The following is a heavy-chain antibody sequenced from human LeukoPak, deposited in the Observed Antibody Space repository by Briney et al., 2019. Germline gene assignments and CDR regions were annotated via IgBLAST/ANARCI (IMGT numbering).Heavy chain of an antibody. V-gene: IGHV3-30*04. CDR1: GFAFSSYA. D-gene: IGHD5-18*01. J-gene: IGHJ4*02. Sequence: GGSLRLSCAASGFAFSSYAMHWVRQAPGKGLEWVAVISYDGSNKYYADSVQGRFTISRDNTKNSLYLQMNSLRAEDTAVYYCATRPGYTYGYGYWGQGTLVTVSS. CDR2: ISYDGSNK. CDR3: ATRPGYTYGYGY.